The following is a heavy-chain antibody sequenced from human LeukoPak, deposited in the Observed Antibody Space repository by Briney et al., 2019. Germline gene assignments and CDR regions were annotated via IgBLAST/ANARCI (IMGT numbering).Heavy chain of an antibody. J-gene: IGHJ4*02. CDR2: ISSSSTNI. Sequence: GGSLRLSCAASGFTFSSYSMNWVRQAPGKGLEWVSSISSSSTNIYYTDSVKGRFTISRDNAKNSLYLQMNSLRAEDTAVYYCAKDLSDPVMVIDSWGQGTLVTVSS. CDR1: GFTFSSYS. V-gene: IGHV3-21*04. CDR3: AKDLSDPVMVIDS. D-gene: IGHD5-18*01.